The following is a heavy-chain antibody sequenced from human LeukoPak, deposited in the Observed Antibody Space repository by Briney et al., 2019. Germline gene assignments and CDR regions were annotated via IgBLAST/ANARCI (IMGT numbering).Heavy chain of an antibody. CDR1: GGSISSYY. D-gene: IGHD3-3*01. J-gene: IGHJ5*02. Sequence: PSETLSLTCTVSGGSISSYYWSWIRQPPGKGLEWIAYIYYSGSTNYNPSLKSRVTISVDTSKNQFSLKLSSVTAADTAVYYCARHNPITIFGVVIISWFDPWGQGTLVTVSS. CDR2: IYYSGST. V-gene: IGHV4-59*01. CDR3: ARHNPITIFGVVIISWFDP.